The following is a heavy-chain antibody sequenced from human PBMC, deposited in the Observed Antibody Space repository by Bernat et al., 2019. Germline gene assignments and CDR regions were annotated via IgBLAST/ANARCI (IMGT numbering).Heavy chain of an antibody. J-gene: IGHJ5*02. CDR1: GGSISSSSYY. V-gene: IGHV4-39*01. CDR3: AKTYYDFWSGYYPNNWFDP. D-gene: IGHD3-3*01. Sequence: QLQLQESGPGLVKPSETLSLTCTVSGGSISSSSYYWGWIRQPPGKGLAWIGSIYYSGSTYYNPSLNSRVTISVDRAKSQFSLKLSSVNDADTAVYYCAKTYYDFWSGYYPNNWFDPWGQGTLVTVSS. CDR2: IYYSGST.